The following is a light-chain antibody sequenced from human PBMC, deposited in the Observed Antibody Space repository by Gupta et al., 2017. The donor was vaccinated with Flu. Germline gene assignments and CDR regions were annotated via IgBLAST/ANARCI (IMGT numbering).Light chain of an antibody. CDR2: EVS. Sequence: QSALTQPVSVSGSLGQSITISCTGATSDIGSYNYVSWYQQYPGKAPKLLISEVSNRPSGVSTRFSGSKSGNTASLTISGLQAEDEADYYCNSYSASRSPYVFGTGTKVTVL. CDR3: NSYSASRSPYV. CDR1: TSDIGSYNY. V-gene: IGLV2-14*01. J-gene: IGLJ1*01.